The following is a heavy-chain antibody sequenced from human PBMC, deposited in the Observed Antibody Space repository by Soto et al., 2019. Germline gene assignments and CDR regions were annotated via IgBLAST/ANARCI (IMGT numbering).Heavy chain of an antibody. J-gene: IGHJ4*02. CDR1: GYTFTSYG. V-gene: IGHV1-18*01. CDR2: ISGYNGNT. CDR3: ARDRTHSVSSVFDY. D-gene: IGHD2-21*01. Sequence: GASVTVSCTPSGYTFTSYGISWVRQAPGQGLEWMGWISGYNGNTYYAENLQGRVSMTIDTCTRTVYMELRSLRSDDTAVYYCARDRTHSVSSVFDYWGQGALVTVSS.